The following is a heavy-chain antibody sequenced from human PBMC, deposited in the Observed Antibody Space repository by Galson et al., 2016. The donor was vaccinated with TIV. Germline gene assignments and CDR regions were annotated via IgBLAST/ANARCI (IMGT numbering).Heavy chain of an antibody. J-gene: IGHJ4*02. D-gene: IGHD3-10*02. Sequence: SLRLSCAASGFTFSNYWMYWVRQVPGKGLVWVSRLNNDGSRIAYADSVNFRFTISRDNAKNTLFLQMNSLRADDTALYYCARGLYEEYSVGLDSWGQGTLVTVSS. V-gene: IGHV3-74*01. CDR2: LNNDGSRI. CDR1: GFTFSNYW. CDR3: ARGLYEEYSVGLDS.